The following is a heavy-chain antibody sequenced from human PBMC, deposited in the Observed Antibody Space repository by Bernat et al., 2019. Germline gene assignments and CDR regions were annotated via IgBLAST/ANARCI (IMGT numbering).Heavy chain of an antibody. CDR3: ARVEAARPNDWFDS. J-gene: IGHJ5*01. CDR2: ISSSGSTI. Sequence: QVQLVESGGGLVKPGWSLRLSCAASGFTFSDYYMSWIRQAPGKGLEWAAYISSSGSTIYYAYSVKGRFTISRDNAKNSLYLQMNSLRAEDTAVYYCARVEAARPNDWFDSWGQGTLVTVSS. CDR1: GFTFSDYY. D-gene: IGHD6-6*01. V-gene: IGHV3-11*01.